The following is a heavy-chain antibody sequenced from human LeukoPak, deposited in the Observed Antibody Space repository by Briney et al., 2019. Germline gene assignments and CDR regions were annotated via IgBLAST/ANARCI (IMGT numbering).Heavy chain of an antibody. CDR3: ARHPGSHCSTATCYTGEVFDY. V-gene: IGHV4-39*01. Sequence: SETLSLTCTVSGGSISSSSYYWGWIRQPPGKGLEWIGSIYYTGSTFYNPSLKSRVTISADTSKNQLSLKLSSVTAADTAVYYCARHPGSHCSTATCYTGEVFDYWGQGTLVTVSS. CDR2: IYYTGST. J-gene: IGHJ4*02. CDR1: GGSISSSSYY. D-gene: IGHD2-2*02.